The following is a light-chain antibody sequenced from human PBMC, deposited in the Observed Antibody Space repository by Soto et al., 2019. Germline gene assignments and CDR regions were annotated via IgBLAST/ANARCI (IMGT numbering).Light chain of an antibody. CDR1: SFLVSTSYY. CDR3: VLYMGSGISV. Sequence: QTVVTQEPSFSVSPGRTVTLTCGLSSFLVSTSYYPSWYQQTPGQAPRTLIYSTNTRSSGVPDRFSGSILGNKAALTITGAQADDESDYYCVLYMGSGISVFGGGTKLTVL. J-gene: IGLJ3*02. CDR2: STN. V-gene: IGLV8-61*01.